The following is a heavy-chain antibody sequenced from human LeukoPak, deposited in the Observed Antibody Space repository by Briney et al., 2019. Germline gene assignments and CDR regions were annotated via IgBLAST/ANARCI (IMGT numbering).Heavy chain of an antibody. Sequence: SQTLSLTCTVSGCSISSGGYYWSWIRQHSGKGLEWIGYIYYSGSTYYHPSLKSRVTISVDTSKNQFSLKLSSVTAADTAVYYCARAPPYSSGWTGWFDPWGQGTLVTVSS. D-gene: IGHD6-19*01. CDR2: IYYSGST. V-gene: IGHV4-31*03. CDR3: ARAPPYSSGWTGWFDP. J-gene: IGHJ5*02. CDR1: GCSISSGGYY.